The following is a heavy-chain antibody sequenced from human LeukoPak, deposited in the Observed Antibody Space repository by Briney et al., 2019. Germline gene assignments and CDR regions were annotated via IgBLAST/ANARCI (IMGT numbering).Heavy chain of an antibody. CDR3: ARDMAVLSTNYYYYGMDV. D-gene: IGHD6-19*01. CDR2: INTNIGHP. CDR1: GYTFTGYY. J-gene: IGHJ6*02. Sequence: ASVKVSCKASGYTFTGYYMHWVRQAPGQGLEWMGWINTNIGHPTYAQGFTGRFVFSLDTSVSTAYLQISSLKAEDTAVYYCARDMAVLSTNYYYYGMDVWGQGTTVTVSS. V-gene: IGHV7-4-1*02.